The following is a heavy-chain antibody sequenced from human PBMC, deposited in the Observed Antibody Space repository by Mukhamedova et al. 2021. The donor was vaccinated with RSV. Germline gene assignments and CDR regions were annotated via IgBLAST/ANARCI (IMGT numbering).Heavy chain of an antibody. CDR2: ISYDGSNK. Sequence: AVISYDGSNKYYADSVKGRFTISRDNSKNTLYLQMNSLRAEDTAVYYCAKDLRGYLDHWGQGTLVTVSS. D-gene: IGHD5-12*01. CDR3: AKDLRGYLDH. J-gene: IGHJ5*02. V-gene: IGHV3-30*18.